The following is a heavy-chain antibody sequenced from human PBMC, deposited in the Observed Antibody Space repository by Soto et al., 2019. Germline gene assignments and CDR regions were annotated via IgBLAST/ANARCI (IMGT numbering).Heavy chain of an antibody. CDR1: GYSFTSDW. CDR3: ARTVAGNPDYYYYYGMDV. CDR2: IYPGDSDT. Sequence: SLKICGKGSGYSFTSDWIGWVRQMPGKGLEWMGIIYPGDSDTRYSPSFQGQVTISADKSISTAYLQWSSLKASDTAMYYCARTVAGNPDYYYYYGMDVWGQGTTVTVSS. D-gene: IGHD6-19*01. J-gene: IGHJ6*02. V-gene: IGHV5-51*01.